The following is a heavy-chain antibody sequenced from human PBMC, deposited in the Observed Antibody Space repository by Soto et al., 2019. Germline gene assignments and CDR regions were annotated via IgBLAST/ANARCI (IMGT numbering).Heavy chain of an antibody. CDR2: INPNSGGT. Sequence: ASVKVSCKASGYTFTAFYMNWVRQAPGQGLEWMGWINPNSGGTNYAQKFQGRVTMTRDTSISTAYMELSRLRSDDTAVYYCARALIAATSNWGQGTLVTVSS. CDR3: ARALIAATSN. CDR1: GYTFTAFY. V-gene: IGHV1-2*02. D-gene: IGHD6-13*01. J-gene: IGHJ4*02.